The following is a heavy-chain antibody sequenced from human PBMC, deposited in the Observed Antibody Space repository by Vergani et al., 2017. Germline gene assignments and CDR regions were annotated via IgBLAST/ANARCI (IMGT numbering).Heavy chain of an antibody. Sequence: QVQLVESGGGVVQPGRSLRLSCAASGFTFSSYAMHWVRQAPGKGLEWVAVISYDGSNKYYADSVKGRFTISRDNSKNTLYLQMNSLRAEDTAVYYCARDEAYDSNTYFDYWGQGTLVTVSS. CDR3: ARDEAYDSNTYFDY. CDR1: GFTFSSYA. CDR2: ISYDGSNK. J-gene: IGHJ4*02. D-gene: IGHD3-22*01. V-gene: IGHV3-30*01.